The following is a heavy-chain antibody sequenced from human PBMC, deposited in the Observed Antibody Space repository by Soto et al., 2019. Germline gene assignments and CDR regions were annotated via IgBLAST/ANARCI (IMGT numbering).Heavy chain of an antibody. V-gene: IGHV1-69*13. Sequence: ASVKVSCKASGGTFSSYAISWVRQAPGQGLEWMGGIIPIVGTANYAQKFQGRVTITADESTSTAYMELSSLRSEDTAVYYCARADRIAGPNYGTLRYYYYYGMDVWGQGTTVTVSS. CDR2: IIPIVGTA. J-gene: IGHJ6*02. D-gene: IGHD4-17*01. CDR1: GGTFSSYA. CDR3: ARADRIAGPNYGTLRYYYYYGMDV.